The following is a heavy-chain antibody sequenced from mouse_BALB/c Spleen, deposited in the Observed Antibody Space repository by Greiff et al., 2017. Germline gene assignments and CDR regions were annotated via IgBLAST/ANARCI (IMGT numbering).Heavy chain of an antibody. CDR2: ISDGGSYT. CDR1: GFTFSDYY. CDR3: ARGFHYYGYVGY. J-gene: IGHJ2*01. Sequence: EVQLVESGGGLVKPGGSLKLSCAASGFTFSDYYMYWVRQTPEKRLEWVATISDGGSYTYYPDSVKGRFTISRDNAKNNLYLQMSSLKSEDTAMYYCARGFHYYGYVGYWGQGTTLTVSS. V-gene: IGHV5-4*02. D-gene: IGHD1-2*01.